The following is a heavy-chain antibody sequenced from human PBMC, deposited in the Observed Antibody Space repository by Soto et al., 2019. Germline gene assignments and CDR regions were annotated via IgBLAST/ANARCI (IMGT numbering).Heavy chain of an antibody. CDR1: GFTFKNFA. V-gene: IGHV3-11*01. J-gene: IGHJ4*02. Sequence: GGSLRLSCAASGFTFKNFAMSWVRQTPGKGLEWVSSIHGGRGRTLYYADSVKGRFTISRDNAKNSLYMQMNSLRAEDTAVYYCARLGAAVALDYWGQGTLVTVSS. CDR2: IHGGRGRTL. CDR3: ARLGAAVALDY. D-gene: IGHD6-19*01.